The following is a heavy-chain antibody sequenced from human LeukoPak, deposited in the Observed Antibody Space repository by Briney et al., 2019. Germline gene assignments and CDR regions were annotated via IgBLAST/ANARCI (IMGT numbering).Heavy chain of an antibody. Sequence: PSETLSLTCAVSGYSISSGYYWGWIRQPPGKGLEWIGSIYHSGSTYYNPSLKSRVTISADTSKNQFSLKLSSVTAADTAVYYCAGALNSSGYPNFDYWGQGTLVTVSS. CDR3: AGALNSSGYPNFDY. D-gene: IGHD3-22*01. V-gene: IGHV4-38-2*01. CDR1: GYSISSGYY. J-gene: IGHJ4*02. CDR2: IYHSGST.